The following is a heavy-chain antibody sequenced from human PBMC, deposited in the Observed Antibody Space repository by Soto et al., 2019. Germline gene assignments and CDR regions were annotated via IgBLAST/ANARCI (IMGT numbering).Heavy chain of an antibody. D-gene: IGHD3-3*01. CDR3: ARARYDFWSGYYAPSNYYYGMDV. CDR1: GFTFSSYA. J-gene: IGHJ6*02. CDR2: ISYDGSNK. Sequence: GSLRLSCAASGFTFSSYAMHWVRQAPGKGLEWVAVISYDGSNKYYADSVKGRFTISRDNSKNTLYLQMNSLRAEDTAVYYCARARYDFWSGYYAPSNYYYGMDVWGQGTTVTVSS. V-gene: IGHV3-30-3*01.